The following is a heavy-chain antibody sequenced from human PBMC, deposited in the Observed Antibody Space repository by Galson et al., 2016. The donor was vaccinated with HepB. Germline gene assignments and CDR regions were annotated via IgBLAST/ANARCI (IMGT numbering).Heavy chain of an antibody. CDR1: GFTFSNYG. J-gene: IGHJ4*02. CDR2: IWFDASNK. Sequence: SLRLSCAASGFTFSNYGMDWVRQAPGKGLEWVAIIWFDASNKYYGDSVKGRFTISRDNSKNTLYLQMNSLRAEDTAFYYCARQNRRTTVTSPLDYWGQGTLVTVSS. D-gene: IGHD4-17*01. V-gene: IGHV3-33*01. CDR3: ARQNRRTTVTSPLDY.